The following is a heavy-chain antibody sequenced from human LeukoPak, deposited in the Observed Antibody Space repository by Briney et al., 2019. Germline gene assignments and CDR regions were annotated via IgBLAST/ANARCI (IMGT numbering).Heavy chain of an antibody. Sequence: SETLSLTCAVYGGSFSGYYWSWIRQPPGKGLEWIGEINHSGSTNYNPSLKSRVTISVDTSKNQFSLKLSSVTAADTAVYYCARGCSSTSCFNGAFDYWGKGTLVTVSS. V-gene: IGHV4-34*01. J-gene: IGHJ4*02. CDR1: GGSFSGYY. D-gene: IGHD2-2*01. CDR3: ARGCSSTSCFNGAFDY. CDR2: INHSGST.